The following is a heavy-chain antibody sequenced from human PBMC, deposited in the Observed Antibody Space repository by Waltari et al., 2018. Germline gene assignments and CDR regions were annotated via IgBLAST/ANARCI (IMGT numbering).Heavy chain of an antibody. V-gene: IGHV3-48*01. CDR2: ISSSSSTI. CDR3: ARDAGTSSGRPTYWFDP. J-gene: IGHJ5*02. CDR1: GFTFSSYS. Sequence: EVQLVESGGGLVQPGGSLRLSCAASGFTFSSYSMNWVRQAPGKGLEWVSYISSSSSTIYYADSVKGRVTISRDNAKNSLYLQMNSLRAEDTAVYYCARDAGTSSGRPTYWFDPWGQGTLVTVPS. D-gene: IGHD6-19*01.